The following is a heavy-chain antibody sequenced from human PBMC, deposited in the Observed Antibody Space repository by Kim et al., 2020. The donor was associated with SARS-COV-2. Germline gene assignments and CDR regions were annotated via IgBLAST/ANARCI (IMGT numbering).Heavy chain of an antibody. CDR1: GFTFSSYS. V-gene: IGHV3-21*01. D-gene: IGHD2-2*03. J-gene: IGHJ4*02. CDR2: IISSSSCI. CDR3: ARGMDIVVVPASDY. Sequence: GGSLRLSCAASGFTFSSYSMNWVRQAPGKGLEWVSSIISSSSCIYYADSVKGRFTISRDNAKNSLYLQMNSLRAEDTAVYYCARGMDIVVVPASDYWGQGTLVTVSS.